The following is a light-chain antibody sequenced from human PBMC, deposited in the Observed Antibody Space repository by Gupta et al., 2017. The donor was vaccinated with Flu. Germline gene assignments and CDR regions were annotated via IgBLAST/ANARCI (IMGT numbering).Light chain of an antibody. Sequence: DIVMTQSPDSLAVSLGERATINCKSSQSVLYSSNNKNYLAWYQQKPGQPPKLLIYWASTRESGVTDRFSGSGSGTDFTLTISSRQAEDVAVYYCQQEDSTPITFGRGTKVDIK. CDR3: QQEDSTPIT. J-gene: IGKJ4*01. CDR2: WAS. V-gene: IGKV4-1*01. CDR1: QSVLYSSNNKNY.